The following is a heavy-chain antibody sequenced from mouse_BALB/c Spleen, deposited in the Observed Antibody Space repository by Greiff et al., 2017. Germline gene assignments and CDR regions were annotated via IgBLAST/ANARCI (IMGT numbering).Heavy chain of an antibody. CDR3: NAGYGSSFYAMDY. CDR1: GFNIKDYY. CDR2: IDPENGDT. Sequence: EVKLVESGAELVRSGASVKLSCTASGFNIKDYYMHWVKQRPEQGLEWIGWIDPENGDTEYAPKFQGKATMTADTSSNTAYLQLSSLTSEDTAVYYCNAGYGSSFYAMDYWGQGTSVTVSS. V-gene: IGHV14-4*02. D-gene: IGHD1-1*01. J-gene: IGHJ4*01.